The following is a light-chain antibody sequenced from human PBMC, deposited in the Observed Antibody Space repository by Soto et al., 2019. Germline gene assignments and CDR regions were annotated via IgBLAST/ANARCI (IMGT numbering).Light chain of an antibody. Sequence: SYELTQPPSVSVAPGETARIPCGGNNIGTKNVHWYQQKPGQAPMLVIYYDDDRPSEIPERFSGSNSGNAATLTISRVEAGDEADYYCQVWADIRDRVVFGGGTKLTVL. CDR1: NIGTKN. CDR2: YDD. CDR3: QVWADIRDRVV. V-gene: IGLV3-21*04. J-gene: IGLJ2*01.